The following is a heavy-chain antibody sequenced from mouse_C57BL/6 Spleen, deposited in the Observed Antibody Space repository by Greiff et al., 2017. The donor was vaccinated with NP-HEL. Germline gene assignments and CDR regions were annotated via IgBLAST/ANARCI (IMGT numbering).Heavy chain of an antibody. V-gene: IGHV1-80*01. CDR1: GYAFSSYW. D-gene: IGHD1-1*01. Sequence: VQLQQSGAELVKPGASVKISCKASGYAFSSYWMNWVKQRPGKGLEWIGQIYPGDGDTNYNGKFKGKATLTADKSSSTAYMQLSSLTSEDSAVYFCASPPYYYGSSFDVWGTGTTVTVSS. CDR2: IYPGDGDT. CDR3: ASPPYYYGSSFDV. J-gene: IGHJ1*03.